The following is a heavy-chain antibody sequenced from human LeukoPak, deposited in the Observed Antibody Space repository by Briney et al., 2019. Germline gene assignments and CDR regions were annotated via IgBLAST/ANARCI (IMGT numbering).Heavy chain of an antibody. V-gene: IGHV5-51*01. D-gene: IGHD6-13*01. CDR2: IYPGDSDT. CDR1: GYSFISNW. J-gene: IGHJ4*02. Sequence: GESLKISCKGSGYSFISNWIGWVRQMPGKGLEWMGIIYPGDSDTRYSPSFQGQVTISADKSISTAYLQWSSLKTSDTAMYYCTRHDGSSWYNYWGQGTLVTVSS. CDR3: TRHDGSSWYNY.